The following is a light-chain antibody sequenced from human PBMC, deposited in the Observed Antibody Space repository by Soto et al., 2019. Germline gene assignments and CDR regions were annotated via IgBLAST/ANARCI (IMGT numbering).Light chain of an antibody. Sequence: EIVLTQSPATLSSSPGERATLSCRASQTVNSRLAWYQHKPCQAHRLLIYGASTRATGIPARFSGSGSETEFTLTISSLQAEDSAVYFGQQYNNWPTWTGGQGTQVEIK. CDR1: QTVNSR. CDR3: QQYNNWPTWT. J-gene: IGKJ1*01. V-gene: IGKV3-15*01. CDR2: GAS.